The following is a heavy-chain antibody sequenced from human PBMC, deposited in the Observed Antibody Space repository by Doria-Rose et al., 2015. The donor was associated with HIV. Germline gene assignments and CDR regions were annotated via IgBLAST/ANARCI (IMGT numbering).Heavy chain of an antibody. D-gene: IGHD6-13*01. CDR1: GVSLSSPGMG. V-gene: IGHV2-26*01. J-gene: IGHJ4*02. CDR3: ARIKGSWWYHKYYFDL. CDR2: IFSDDER. Sequence: QITLKESGPVLVKPTETLTLTCTVSGVSLSSPGMGVSWIRQPPGKALEWLANIFSDDERSYKTSLYSRLTISSGPSKSQVVLTMTDMDPVDTATYYCARIKGSWWYHKYYFDLWGQGTLVIVSA.